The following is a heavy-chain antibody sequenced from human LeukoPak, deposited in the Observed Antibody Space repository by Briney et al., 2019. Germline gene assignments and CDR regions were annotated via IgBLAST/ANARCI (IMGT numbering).Heavy chain of an antibody. J-gene: IGHJ1*01. CDR1: GYSFADFW. V-gene: IGHV5-10-1*01. CDR2: IDPEDSYT. Sequence: GESLKISCKASGYSFADFWISWVRQMPGRGLEWMGRIDPEDSYTNYNPSFEGHVTISADKSINTAYLQLRRLKASDTAMYYCARMRSGAEYFQHWGQGTLVTVSS. CDR3: ARMRSGAEYFQH.